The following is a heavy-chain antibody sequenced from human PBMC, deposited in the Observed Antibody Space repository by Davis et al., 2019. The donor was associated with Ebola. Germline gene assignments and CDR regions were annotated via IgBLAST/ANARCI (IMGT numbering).Heavy chain of an antibody. CDR1: GFTFSNAW. V-gene: IGHV3-23*01. Sequence: GGSLRLSCAASGFTFSNAWMSWVRQAPGKGLEWVSAISGSGGSTYYADSVKGRFTISRDNSKNTLYLQMNSLRAEDTAVYYCAKDIEDYGEVLDYYYGMDVWGQGTTVTVSS. CDR3: AKDIEDYGEVLDYYYGMDV. CDR2: ISGSGGST. J-gene: IGHJ6*02. D-gene: IGHD4-17*01.